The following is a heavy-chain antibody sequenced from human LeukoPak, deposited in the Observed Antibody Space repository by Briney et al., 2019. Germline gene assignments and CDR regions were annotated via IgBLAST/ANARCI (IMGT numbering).Heavy chain of an antibody. D-gene: IGHD3-16*01. Sequence: GGSLRLSCAASGFTFSIYWMTWVRQAPGKGLEWVGRIQTKNDGETTDYAAPVKGRFTISRDDSKNTLYLQMNSLKIEDTAVYYCTSTLGYWGHGTLVTVSS. V-gene: IGHV3-15*01. J-gene: IGHJ4*01. CDR2: IQTKNDGETT. CDR1: GFTFSIYW. CDR3: TSTLGY.